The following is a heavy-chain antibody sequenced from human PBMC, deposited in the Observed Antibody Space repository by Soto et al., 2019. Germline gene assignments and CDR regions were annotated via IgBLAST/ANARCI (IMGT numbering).Heavy chain of an antibody. D-gene: IGHD6-25*01. CDR1: GFTFSDYA. J-gene: IGHJ4*02. V-gene: IGHV3-23*01. CDR3: AKRPGLAHFDY. Sequence: EVQLLESGGGLVQPGGSLRLSCAASGFTFSDYAMSWVRQAPGKGLEWVSAISSSGGSTYYADSVKGRFTISRDNSKNTLYLEMNSLRAEDTAVYYCAKRPGLAHFDYWGQGTLVTVSS. CDR2: ISSSGGST.